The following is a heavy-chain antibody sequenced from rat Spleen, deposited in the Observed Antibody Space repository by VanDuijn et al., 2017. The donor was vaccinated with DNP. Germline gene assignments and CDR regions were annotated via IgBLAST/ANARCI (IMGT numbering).Heavy chain of an antibody. D-gene: IGHD2-3*01. CDR2: IIYDGSHT. J-gene: IGHJ4*01. CDR1: GFTFSYYS. CDR3: ARFDGYDYLYVMDV. V-gene: IGHV5-7*01. Sequence: EVQLVESGGGLVQPGRSLKLSCAASGFTFSYYSMAWVRQAPKMGLEWVATIIYDGSHTFYRDSVQGRFIISRDNAKTTLNLQMSSLRSEDTATYYCARFDGYDYLYVMDVWGQGTSVTVSS.